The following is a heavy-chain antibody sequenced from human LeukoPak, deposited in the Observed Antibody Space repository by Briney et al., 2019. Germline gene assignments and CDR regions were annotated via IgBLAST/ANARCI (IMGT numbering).Heavy chain of an antibody. J-gene: IGHJ3*02. Sequence: GRSLRLSCAASGFTFDDYAMHWVRQAPGKGLEWVSGISWNSGSIGYADSVKGRFTISRDNAKNSLYLQMNSLRAEDTALYYCAKDIRAMDYGDYVGAFDIWGQGTMVTVSS. CDR1: GFTFDDYA. V-gene: IGHV3-9*01. CDR3: AKDIRAMDYGDYVGAFDI. CDR2: ISWNSGSI. D-gene: IGHD4-17*01.